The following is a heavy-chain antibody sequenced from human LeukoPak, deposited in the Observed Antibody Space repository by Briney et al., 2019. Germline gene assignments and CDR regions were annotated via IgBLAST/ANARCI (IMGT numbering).Heavy chain of an antibody. CDR2: ISSSSSTI. Sequence: GGSLRLSCAASGFTFSSYSMNWVRQAPGKGLEWVSYISSSSSTIYYADSVKGRFAISRDNAKNSLYLQMNSLRGEDTAVYYCARDGTPIYSSGWVYMGVWGKGTTVTISS. J-gene: IGHJ6*04. CDR3: ARDGTPIYSSGWVYMGV. D-gene: IGHD6-25*01. CDR1: GFTFSSYS. V-gene: IGHV3-48*04.